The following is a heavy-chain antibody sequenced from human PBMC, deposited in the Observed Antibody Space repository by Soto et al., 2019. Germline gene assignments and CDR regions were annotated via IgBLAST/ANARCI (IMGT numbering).Heavy chain of an antibody. Sequence: ASVKVSCKAAGYTFSSYGTSWVRQAPGQGLEWMGWISAYNGKTNYAQKLQGRVTMTTDTSTSTAYMELRSLRSDDTAVYYCARDYPISSGWYRCDYWGQGTLVTVSS. CDR2: ISAYNGKT. V-gene: IGHV1-18*01. CDR3: ARDYPISSGWYRCDY. D-gene: IGHD6-13*01. CDR1: GYTFSSYG. J-gene: IGHJ4*02.